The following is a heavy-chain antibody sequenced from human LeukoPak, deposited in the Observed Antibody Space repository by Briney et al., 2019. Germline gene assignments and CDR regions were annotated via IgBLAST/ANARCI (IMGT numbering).Heavy chain of an antibody. CDR3: AREGHSSGWHNLDY. CDR2: IYYSGST. CDR1: GGSISSHY. Sequence: SETLSLTCTVSGGSISSHYWSWIRQPPGKGLEWIGYIYYSGSTNYNPSLKSRVTVSVDTSKNQFSLKLSSVTAADTAVYYCAREGHSSGWHNLDYWGQGTLVTVSS. J-gene: IGHJ4*02. D-gene: IGHD6-19*01. V-gene: IGHV4-59*11.